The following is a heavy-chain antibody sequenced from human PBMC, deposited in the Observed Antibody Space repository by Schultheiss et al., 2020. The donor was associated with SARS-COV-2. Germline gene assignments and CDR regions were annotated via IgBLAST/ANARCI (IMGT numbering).Heavy chain of an antibody. Sequence: GGSLRLSCAASGFTFSSYGMHWVRQAPGKGLEWVAVIWYDGSNKYYADSVKGRFTISRDNAKNTLYLQMNSLRAEDTAVYYCAEGGYYDNSAILSGHYWGQGTLVTVSS. CDR3: AEGGYYDNSAILSGHY. J-gene: IGHJ4*02. V-gene: IGHV3-33*03. CDR1: GFTFSSYG. D-gene: IGHD3-22*01. CDR2: IWYDGSNK.